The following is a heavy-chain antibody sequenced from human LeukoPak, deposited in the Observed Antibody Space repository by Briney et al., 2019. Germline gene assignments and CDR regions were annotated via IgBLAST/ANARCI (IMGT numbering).Heavy chain of an antibody. CDR1: GGSISGYF. J-gene: IGHJ1*01. CDR2: FYHGEKT. Sequence: SETLSLTCTVSGGSISGYFWSWIRQSPGKGLEWIGSFYHGEKTYYNPTLKSRVTISVDTSKNQFSLRVNSVTTADTAIYYCARLINTMVMALGWGQGTLVTVSS. CDR3: ARLINTMVMALG. D-gene: IGHD3-10*01. V-gene: IGHV4-59*04.